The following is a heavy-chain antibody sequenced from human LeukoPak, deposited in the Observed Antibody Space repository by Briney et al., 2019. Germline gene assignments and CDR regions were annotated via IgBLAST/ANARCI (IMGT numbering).Heavy chain of an antibody. V-gene: IGHV3-23*01. CDR2: ISGPGGGT. CDR3: AKAPPGCSTYALPAN. CDR1: GFTFSNYV. J-gene: IGHJ4*02. D-gene: IGHD2-2*01. Sequence: TGGSLRLSCAASGFTFSNYVMNWVRQAPGKGLEWVSAISGPGGGTYYADSVKGRFTISRDNSKNTLYLQMNSLRVEDTAIYYCAKAPPGCSTYALPANWGQGTLVTVSS.